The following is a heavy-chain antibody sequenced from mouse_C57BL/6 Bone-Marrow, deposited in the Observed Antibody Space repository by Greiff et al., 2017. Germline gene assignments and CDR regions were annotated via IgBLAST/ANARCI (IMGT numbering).Heavy chain of an antibody. Sequence: QVQLQQPGAELVRPGTSVKLSCKASGYTFTSYWMHWVKQRPGQGLEWIGVIDPSDSYTNYNQKFKGKATLTVDTSSSTAYMQLSSLTSEDSAVYDCAKTNYYSNLDYWGQGTTLTVSS. CDR1: GYTFTSYW. D-gene: IGHD2-5*01. CDR3: AKTNYYSNLDY. CDR2: IDPSDSYT. V-gene: IGHV1-59*01. J-gene: IGHJ2*01.